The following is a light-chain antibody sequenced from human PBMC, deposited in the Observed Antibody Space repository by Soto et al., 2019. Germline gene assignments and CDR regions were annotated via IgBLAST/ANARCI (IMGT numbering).Light chain of an antibody. J-gene: IGKJ2*01. CDR3: QQYNTFSPYT. CDR1: QSVSDW. CDR2: KAS. V-gene: IGKV1-5*03. Sequence: DIQMTQSPSTLSASVGDRVTLTCRASQSVSDWLAWYQQKPGKAPKLLIYKASNLESGVPSRFSGSGSGTAFTLTISILQTDDSATYYCQQYNTFSPYTFGQGTKLEIK.